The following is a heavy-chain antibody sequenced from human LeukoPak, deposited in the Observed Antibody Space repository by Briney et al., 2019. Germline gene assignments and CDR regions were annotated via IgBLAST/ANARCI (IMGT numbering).Heavy chain of an antibody. CDR2: ISAYNGNT. J-gene: IGHJ6*03. D-gene: IGHD2-2*01. CDR1: GYTFTSYG. V-gene: IGHV1-18*01. Sequence: GASVKVSCKASGYTFTSYGISWVRQAPGQGLEWMGWISAYNGNTNYAQKLQGRVTMTTDTSTSTAYMELRSLRSDDTAVYYCARVGYCSSTSCYGDYYYYYMDVWGKGTTVTVSS. CDR3: ARVGYCSSTSCYGDYYYYYMDV.